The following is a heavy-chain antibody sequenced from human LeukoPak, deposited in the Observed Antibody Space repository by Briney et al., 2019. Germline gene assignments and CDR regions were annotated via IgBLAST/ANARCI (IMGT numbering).Heavy chain of an antibody. CDR2: ITNSGTTI. D-gene: IGHD3-10*01. Sequence: GGSLRLSCAASGFTFTDYYMSWIRQAPGKGLEWVSYITNSGTTIYYADSVKGRFTISRDNAKNSLYLQMNSLRAEDTAVYYCARGSYSSTAEYFQHWGQGTLVTVSS. CDR3: ARGSYSSTAEYFQH. V-gene: IGHV3-11*04. J-gene: IGHJ1*01. CDR1: GFTFTDYY.